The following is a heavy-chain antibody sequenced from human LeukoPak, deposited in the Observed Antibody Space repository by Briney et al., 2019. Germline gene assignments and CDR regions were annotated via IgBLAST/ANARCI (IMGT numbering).Heavy chain of an antibody. D-gene: IGHD2-2*01. J-gene: IGHJ4*02. Sequence: SGGSLRLSCEASGFIFSGQSMNWIRQAPGKGLEWVANINQDGSERFYVDSVKGRFTISRDNAKNSLYLQMNSLGAEDTAVYYCARGLDCRSTSCYLDTWGQGTLVTVSS. CDR3: ARGLDCRSTSCYLDT. V-gene: IGHV3-7*01. CDR2: INQDGSER. CDR1: GFIFSGQS.